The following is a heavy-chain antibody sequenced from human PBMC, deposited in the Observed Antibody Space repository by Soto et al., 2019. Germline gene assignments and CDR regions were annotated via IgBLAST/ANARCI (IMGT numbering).Heavy chain of an antibody. J-gene: IGHJ6*03. CDR3: ARGMAAGMLDYYYYMDV. V-gene: IGHV4-39*01. Sequence: SETLSLTCTVSGGSISSSSYYWGWIRQPPGKGLEWIGSIYYSGSTYYNPSLKSRVTISVGTSKNQFSLKLSSVTAADTAVYYCARGMAAGMLDYYYYMDVWGKGTTVTVSS. D-gene: IGHD6-13*01. CDR1: GGSISSSSYY. CDR2: IYYSGST.